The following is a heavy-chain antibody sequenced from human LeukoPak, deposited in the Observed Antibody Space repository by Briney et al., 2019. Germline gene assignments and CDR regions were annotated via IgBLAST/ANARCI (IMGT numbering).Heavy chain of an antibody. D-gene: IGHD3-16*01. J-gene: IGHJ4*02. V-gene: IGHV3-23*01. CDR2: LSRTGDYT. Sequence: GGALRISCAAPGFSFSGRGMGWGRPGPGKGVGWVSTLSRTGDYTYYADSVKGRFSISRDNSKNTLYLQMASLRVEDTAIYYCAKLPAPGGDYVYFDSWGQGTLVTVSS. CDR3: AKLPAPGGDYVYFDS. CDR1: GFSFSGRG.